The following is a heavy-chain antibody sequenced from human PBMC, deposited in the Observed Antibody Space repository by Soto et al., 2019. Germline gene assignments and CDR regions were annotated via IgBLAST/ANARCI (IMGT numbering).Heavy chain of an antibody. Sequence: SETLSLTCTVSGGSISNYYWSWIRQPAGKGLEWIGRVFSTGTTNYNPSLRTRVTMSVDTSKKQFSLRLRSVTAADTAVYYCARQYSSGAGWFDSWGQGTLVTVSS. CDR1: GGSISNYY. CDR3: ARQYSSGAGWFDS. CDR2: VFSTGTT. J-gene: IGHJ5*01. D-gene: IGHD3-22*01. V-gene: IGHV4-4*07.